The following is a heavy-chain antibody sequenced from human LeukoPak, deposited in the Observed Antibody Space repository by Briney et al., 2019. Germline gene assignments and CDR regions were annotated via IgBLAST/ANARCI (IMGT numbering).Heavy chain of an antibody. D-gene: IGHD1-14*01. V-gene: IGHV3-74*01. J-gene: IGHJ4*02. CDR2: ICPDGTVT. Sequence: GGSLRLSCAASGFSFSTYCMHWVRQAPGKGPMWVSRICPDGTVTNYADSVKARFSISRDNARNAVYLQMNSLRAEDTAVYYCVRDFRSANYWGQGTLVTVSS. CDR3: VRDFRSANY. CDR1: GFSFSTYC.